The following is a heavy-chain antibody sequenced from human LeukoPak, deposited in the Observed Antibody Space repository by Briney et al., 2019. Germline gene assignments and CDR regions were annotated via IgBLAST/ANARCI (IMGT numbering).Heavy chain of an antibody. J-gene: IGHJ6*03. Sequence: GGSLRLSCAASGFTFSSYSMNWVRQAPGKGLEWVSSISSSSSYIYYADSVKGRFTISRDNAKSSLYLQMNSLRAEDTAVYYCAREKAPGDYYYMDVWGKGTTVTVSS. V-gene: IGHV3-21*01. CDR1: GFTFSSYS. D-gene: IGHD3-10*01. CDR3: AREKAPGDYYYMDV. CDR2: ISSSSSYI.